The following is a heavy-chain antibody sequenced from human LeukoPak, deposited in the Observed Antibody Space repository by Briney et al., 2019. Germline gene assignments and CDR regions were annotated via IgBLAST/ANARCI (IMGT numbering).Heavy chain of an antibody. J-gene: IGHJ4*02. Sequence: PGGSLRLSCAASGFTFSSYWMSWVRQAPGKGLEWVGRIKSKTDGGTTDYAAPVKGRFTISRDDSKNTLYLQMNSLKTEDTAVYYCTTLNDYGDRKQAYWGQGTLVTVSS. CDR2: IKSKTDGGTT. CDR1: GFTFSSYW. D-gene: IGHD4-17*01. V-gene: IGHV3-15*01. CDR3: TTLNDYGDRKQAY.